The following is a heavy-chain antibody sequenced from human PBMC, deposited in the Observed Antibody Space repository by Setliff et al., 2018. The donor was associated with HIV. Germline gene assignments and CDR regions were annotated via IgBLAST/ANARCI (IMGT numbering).Heavy chain of an antibody. CDR3: SGVLNRFPVGN. D-gene: IGHD2-15*01. J-gene: IGHJ4*02. CDR2: ISHSGTTI. CDR1: GFSFGSYT. V-gene: IGHV3-48*01. Sequence: PGGSLRLSCAASGFSFGSYTLTWVRQATGEGLEWISRISHSGTTIFYADSVKGRFIVSRDNAENSLYLQNNSLSVEDTALYYCSGVLNRFPVGNWGQRTLVTVSS.